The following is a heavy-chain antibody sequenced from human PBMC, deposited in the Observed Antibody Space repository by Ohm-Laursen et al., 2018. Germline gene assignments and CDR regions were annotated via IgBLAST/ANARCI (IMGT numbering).Heavy chain of an antibody. J-gene: IGHJ4*02. CDR1: GDSVSSNSAA. CDR3: ARGGLLWFGELLPFDY. V-gene: IGHV6-1*01. Sequence: SDTLSLTCAISGDSVSSNSAAWNWIRQSPSRGLEWLGRTYYRSKWYNDYAVSVKSRITINPDTSKNQFSLQLNSVTPEDTAVYYCARGGLLWFGELLPFDYWGQGTLVTVSS. D-gene: IGHD3-10*01. CDR2: TYYRSKWYN.